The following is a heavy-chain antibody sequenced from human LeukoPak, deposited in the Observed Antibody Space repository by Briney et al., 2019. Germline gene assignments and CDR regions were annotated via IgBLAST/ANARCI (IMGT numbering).Heavy chain of an antibody. Sequence: PGGSLRLSCAASGFTFSSYNMNWVRQAPGRGLEWVANIKQDGSEKYYVDSVKGRFTISRDNAKNSLYLQMNSLRAEDTAVYYCARDRGGGDCYDPWGQGTLVTVSS. CDR1: GFTFSSYN. J-gene: IGHJ5*02. V-gene: IGHV3-7*01. CDR2: IKQDGSEK. CDR3: ARDRGGGDCYDP. D-gene: IGHD2-21*01.